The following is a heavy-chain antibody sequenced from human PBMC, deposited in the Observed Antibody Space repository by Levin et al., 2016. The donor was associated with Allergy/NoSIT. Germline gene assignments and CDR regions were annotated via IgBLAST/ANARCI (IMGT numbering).Heavy chain of an antibody. D-gene: IGHD1-26*01. Sequence: VRQAPGKGLEHVSAISSNGGYTYYADSVKGRFTISSDNSKNTLYLQLSSLRTEDTALYYCVNSDGHEKWVFEHWGQGTLVTVSS. V-gene: IGHV3-64D*09. CDR3: VNSDGHEKWVFEH. CDR2: ISSNGGYT. J-gene: IGHJ1*01.